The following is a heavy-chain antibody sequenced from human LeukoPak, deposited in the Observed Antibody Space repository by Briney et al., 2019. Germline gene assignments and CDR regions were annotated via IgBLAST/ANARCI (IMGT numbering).Heavy chain of an antibody. V-gene: IGHV4-39*07. CDR2: IYYSGST. Sequence: SETLSLTCTVSGGSIDSNYYYWVWIRQPPGKGLECIGAIYYSGSTFYNPSLKSRVTISVDTSKSQFSLSLTSVTDADTALYYCARGKPHSNWFDPWGQGTLVTVSS. D-gene: IGHD1-14*01. J-gene: IGHJ5*02. CDR3: ARGKPHSNWFDP. CDR1: GGSIDSNYYY.